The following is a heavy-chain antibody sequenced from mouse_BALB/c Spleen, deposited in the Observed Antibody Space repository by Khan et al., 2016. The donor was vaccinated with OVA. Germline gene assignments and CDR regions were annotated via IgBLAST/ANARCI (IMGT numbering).Heavy chain of an antibody. J-gene: IGHJ3*01. D-gene: IGHD2-14*01. CDR3: ARSTYRYAVAY. V-gene: IGHV3-8*02. CDR1: GDSITSGY. CDR2: ILYRGST. Sequence: EVKLEVSGPSLVKPSQTLSLTCSVTGDSITSGYWCWIRKFPGNKLEYMGYILYRGSTYYNPSLKSRISITRHTSQNQYYLQLNSVTTEDTATYYCARSTYRYAVAYWGQGTLVTVSA.